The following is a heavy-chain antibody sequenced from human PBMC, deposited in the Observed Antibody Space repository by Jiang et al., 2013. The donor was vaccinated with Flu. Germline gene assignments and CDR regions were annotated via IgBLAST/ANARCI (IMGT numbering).Heavy chain of an antibody. CDR1: GGSISSGGYY. J-gene: IGHJ6*02. CDR3: ARGAMVKGYGMDV. Sequence: GSGLVKPSQTLSLTCTVSGGSISSGGYYWSWIRQHPGKGLEWIGYIYYSGSTYYNPSLKSRVTISVDTSKNQFSLKLSSVTAADTAVYYCARGAMVKGYGMDVWGQGTTVTVSS. V-gene: IGHV4-31*03. D-gene: IGHD5-18*01. CDR2: IYYSGST.